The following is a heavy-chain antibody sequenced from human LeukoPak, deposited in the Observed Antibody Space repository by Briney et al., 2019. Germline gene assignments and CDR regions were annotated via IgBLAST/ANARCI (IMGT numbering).Heavy chain of an antibody. D-gene: IGHD3-10*01. CDR3: AREKSYYYGSGSGFDI. CDR2: IYYSGST. Sequence: PSETLSLTCTVSGGSISSYYWSWIRQPPGKGLEWIGYIYYSGSTNYNPSLKSRVTISVDTSKNQFSLKLSSVTAADTAVYYCAREKSYYYGSGSGFDIWGQGTMVTVSS. V-gene: IGHV4-59*01. J-gene: IGHJ3*02. CDR1: GGSISSYY.